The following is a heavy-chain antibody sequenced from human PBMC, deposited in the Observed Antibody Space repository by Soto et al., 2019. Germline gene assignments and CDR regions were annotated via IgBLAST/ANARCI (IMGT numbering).Heavy chain of an antibody. V-gene: IGHV4-31*03. CDR1: GGSISSGGYY. D-gene: IGHD5-12*01. Sequence: PSETLSLTCTVSGGSISSGGYYWSWIRQHPGKGLEWIGYIYYSGSTYYNPSLKSRVTISVDTSKNQFSLKLSSVTAADTAVYYCATTRGSPRVSYSGYDLFDYWGQGTLVTVSS. CDR2: IYYSGST. J-gene: IGHJ4*02. CDR3: ATTRGSPRVSYSGYDLFDY.